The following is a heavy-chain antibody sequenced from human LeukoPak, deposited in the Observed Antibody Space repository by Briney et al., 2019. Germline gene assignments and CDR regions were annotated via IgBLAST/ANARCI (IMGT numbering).Heavy chain of an antibody. CDR3: AREQLVSGMDV. J-gene: IGHJ6*02. Sequence: SETLSLTCTVSGGSISSYYWSWIRQPPGKGLEWIGYIYYSGSTNYNPSLKSRVTISVDTSKNQFSLKLSSVTAADTAVYYCAREQLVSGMDVWGQGTTVTVSS. CDR2: IYYSGST. D-gene: IGHD6-13*01. V-gene: IGHV4-59*12. CDR1: GGSISSYY.